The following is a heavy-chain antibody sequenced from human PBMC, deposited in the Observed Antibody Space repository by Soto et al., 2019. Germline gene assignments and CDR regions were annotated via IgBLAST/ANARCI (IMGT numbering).Heavy chain of an antibody. CDR2: IYYSGST. Sequence: ETLSLTCGVSDYSISSGYYWGWIRQPPGKGLEWIGNIYYSGSTYYNPSLKSRVTISVDTSKNQLSLKLSSVTAADTAVYYCARETGSGWYYFDYWGQGTLVTVSS. V-gene: IGHV4-38-2*02. CDR3: ARETGSGWYYFDY. D-gene: IGHD6-19*01. CDR1: DYSISSGYY. J-gene: IGHJ4*02.